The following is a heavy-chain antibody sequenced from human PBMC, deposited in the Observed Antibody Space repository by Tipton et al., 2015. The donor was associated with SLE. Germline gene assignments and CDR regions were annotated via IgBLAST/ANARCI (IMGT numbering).Heavy chain of an antibody. CDR2: IVGSDSST. Sequence: SLRLSCAASGFTFSGYTMSWVRQAPGKGLEWVSVIVGSDSSTHYADSVKGRFSISRDNSKNTLCLQMNSLRVEDTAIYYCGRGSSSRDYWGQGTLVTVSS. CDR3: GRGSSSRDY. V-gene: IGHV3-23*01. J-gene: IGHJ4*02. D-gene: IGHD6-6*01. CDR1: GFTFSGYT.